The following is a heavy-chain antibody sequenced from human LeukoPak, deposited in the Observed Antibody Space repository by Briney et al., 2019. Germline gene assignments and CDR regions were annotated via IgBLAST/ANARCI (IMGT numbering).Heavy chain of an antibody. CDR1: GGSISSTSYY. D-gene: IGHD6-13*01. J-gene: IGHJ5*02. Sequence: PSQTLSLTCTVSGGSISSTSYYWGWIRQPPGKGLEWIGIIYYSGSTNYNPSLKSRVTISVDTSKNQFSLKLSSVTAADTAVYYCARGCSAGTPHNWFDPWGQGTLVTVSS. V-gene: IGHV4-39*07. CDR2: IYYSGST. CDR3: ARGCSAGTPHNWFDP.